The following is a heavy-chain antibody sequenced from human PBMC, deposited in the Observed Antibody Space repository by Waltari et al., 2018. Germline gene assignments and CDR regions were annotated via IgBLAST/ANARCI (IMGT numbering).Heavy chain of an antibody. V-gene: IGHV1-2*02. CDR1: GYTFTGYY. J-gene: IGHJ6*02. CDR3: AAGYYYDGSGYYPYYYYGRDV. Sequence: QVQLVQSGAEVKKPGASVKVSCKASGYTFTGYYMHWLRQAPGQGIEWMGWINPNSGGTNYAQKFQGRATMTRDTSISTAYMELSRLRSDDTAVYYCAAGYYYDGSGYYPYYYYGRDVWGQGTTVTVSS. D-gene: IGHD3-22*01. CDR2: INPNSGGT.